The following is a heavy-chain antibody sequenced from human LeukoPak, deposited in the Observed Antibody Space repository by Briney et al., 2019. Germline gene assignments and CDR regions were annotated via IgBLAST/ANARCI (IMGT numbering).Heavy chain of an antibody. Sequence: PSETLSLTCTVSDGSISSYYWSWIRQPPGKGLESIGYIYYSGSTNYNPSLKSRVTISVDTSKNQFSLKLSSVTAADTAVYYCARQAGSYAFYYYDYWGQGTLVTVSS. V-gene: IGHV4-59*08. CDR1: DGSISSYY. D-gene: IGHD2-2*01. J-gene: IGHJ4*02. CDR3: ARQAGSYAFYYYDY. CDR2: IYYSGST.